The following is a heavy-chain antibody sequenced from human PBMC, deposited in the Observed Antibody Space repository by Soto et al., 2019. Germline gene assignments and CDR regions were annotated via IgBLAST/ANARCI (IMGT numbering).Heavy chain of an antibody. CDR1: GLTFSRYA. V-gene: IGHV3-23*01. Sequence: EVQLLESGGGLVQPGGSLRLSCAASGLTFSRYAMSWVRQAPWKGLEWVSAISGSGGSTYYADSVKGRFTIYRDNSKNTLYLQMNSLRAEDTAVYYGEKDHYSAAFDIWVQGTRVTVSS. CDR3: EKDHYSAAFDI. J-gene: IGHJ3*02. D-gene: IGHD2-15*01. CDR2: ISGSGGST.